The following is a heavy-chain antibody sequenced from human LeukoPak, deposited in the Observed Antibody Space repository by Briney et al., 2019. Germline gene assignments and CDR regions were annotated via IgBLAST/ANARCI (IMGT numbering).Heavy chain of an antibody. V-gene: IGHV1-18*01. J-gene: IGHJ4*02. CDR1: GYTLSRHW. Sequence: GGPVKVSCKGSGYTLSRHWISWGRQGPGPGGEWVGWISAYNGNTNYAQKLQGRVTMTTDTSTSTAYMELRSLRSDDTAVYYCARGGSYYVVDYWGQGSLVTVSS. CDR3: ARGGSYYVVDY. CDR2: ISAYNGNT. D-gene: IGHD1-26*01.